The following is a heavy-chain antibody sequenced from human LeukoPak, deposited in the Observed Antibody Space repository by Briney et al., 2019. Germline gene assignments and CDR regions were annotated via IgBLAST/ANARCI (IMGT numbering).Heavy chain of an antibody. D-gene: IGHD2-2*01. J-gene: IGHJ4*02. CDR2: IKQDGSEK. V-gene: IGHV3-7*01. CDR3: ARSLGYCSSTSCYPPPY. CDR1: GFTFSSYW. Sequence: GGSLRLSCAASGFTFSSYWMSWVRQAPGKGLEWVANIKQDGSEKYYVDSVKGRFTISRDNAKNSLYLQMNSLRAEDTAVYYCARSLGYCSSTSCYPPPYWGQGTLVTVSS.